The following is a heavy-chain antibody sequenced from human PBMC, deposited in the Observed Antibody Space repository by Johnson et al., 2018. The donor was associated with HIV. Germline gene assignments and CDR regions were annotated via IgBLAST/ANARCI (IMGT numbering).Heavy chain of an antibody. Sequence: VQLVESGGGVVQPGRSMRLSCAASGFTFSSYAMHWVRQAPGKGLEWVSGISWNSGSIGYADSVKGRFTISRDNAKNSLYLQMNSLRAEDTALYYCAKDIGGTSSSWSYPWGAFDIWGQGTMVTVSS. D-gene: IGHD6-13*01. V-gene: IGHV3-9*01. CDR2: ISWNSGSI. J-gene: IGHJ3*02. CDR3: AKDIGGTSSSWSYPWGAFDI. CDR1: GFTFSSYA.